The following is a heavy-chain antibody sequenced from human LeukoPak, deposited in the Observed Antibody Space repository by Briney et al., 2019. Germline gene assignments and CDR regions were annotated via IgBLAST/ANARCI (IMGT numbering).Heavy chain of an antibody. CDR2: IWYGGSNK. CDR3: AKEVEIAARGYYFDY. J-gene: IGHJ4*02. V-gene: IGHV3-30*02. CDR1: GFTFSSYG. Sequence: TGGSLRLSCAASGFTFSSYGMHWVRQAPGKGLEWVAVIWYGGSNKYYADSVKGQFTISRDNSKNTLYLQMNSLRAEDTAVYYCAKEVEIAARGYYFDYWGQGTLVTVSS. D-gene: IGHD6-6*01.